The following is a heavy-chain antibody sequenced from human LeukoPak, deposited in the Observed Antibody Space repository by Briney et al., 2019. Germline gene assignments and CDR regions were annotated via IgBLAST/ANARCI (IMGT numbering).Heavy chain of an antibody. V-gene: IGHV3-23*01. D-gene: IGHD1-26*01. Sequence: GGSLRLSCAASGFTFSSYAMSWVRQAPGKGLEWVSIIDSSGGSTYYADSVKGRFAISRDNSKNTLSLQLNSLRAEDTAVYYCAELSGSHPSDYWGQGILVTVPS. CDR2: IDSSGGST. CDR3: AELSGSHPSDY. CDR1: GFTFSSYA. J-gene: IGHJ4*02.